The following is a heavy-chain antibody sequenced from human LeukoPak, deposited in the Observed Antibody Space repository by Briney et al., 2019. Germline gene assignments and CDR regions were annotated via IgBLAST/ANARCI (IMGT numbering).Heavy chain of an antibody. D-gene: IGHD3-9*01. CDR1: GFTFSSYW. J-gene: IGHJ4*02. CDR2: INGDGSST. CDR3: ASLTHVGLSG. Sequence: PGGSLRLSCADSGFTFSSYWMHWVRQAPGKGLVWVSRINGDGSSTSYADSVKGRFTISRDNAKNTLYLQMNSLRAEDTAVYYCASLTHVGLSGWGQGTLVTVSS. V-gene: IGHV3-74*01.